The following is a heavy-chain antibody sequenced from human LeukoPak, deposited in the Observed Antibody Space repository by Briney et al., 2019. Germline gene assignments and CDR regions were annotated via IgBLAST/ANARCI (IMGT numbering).Heavy chain of an antibody. Sequence: ASVKVSCKASGYTFTSYDINWVRQATGQGLEWLGYMNPNSGYTGYAQKFQGRVTITSDTPINTAYMELSSLRSEDTAVYYCAREPRRFGDWGQGTLVTVSS. J-gene: IGHJ4*02. CDR1: GYTFTSYD. CDR2: MNPNSGYT. CDR3: AREPRRFGD. D-gene: IGHD3-10*01. V-gene: IGHV1-8*01.